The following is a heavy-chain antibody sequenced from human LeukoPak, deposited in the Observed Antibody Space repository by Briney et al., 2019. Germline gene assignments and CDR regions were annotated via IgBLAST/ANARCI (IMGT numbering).Heavy chain of an antibody. J-gene: IGHJ4*02. CDR3: AKDQTYSYGYFPSEYFDY. Sequence: PGGSLRLSCAASGFTFSSSAMSWVRQVPGKGLEWVSAISGSGGSTYYANSVKGRFTISRDNSKNTLYLQMNSLRAEDTAVYYCAKDQTYSYGYFPSEYFDYWGRGTLVTVSS. V-gene: IGHV3-23*01. D-gene: IGHD5-18*01. CDR1: GFTFSSSA. CDR2: ISGSGGST.